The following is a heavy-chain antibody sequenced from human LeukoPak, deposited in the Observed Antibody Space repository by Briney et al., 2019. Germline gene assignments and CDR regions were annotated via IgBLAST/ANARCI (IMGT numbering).Heavy chain of an antibody. Sequence: SETLSLTCTVSGGSISSSSYYWGWIRQPPGKGLEWIGSIYYSGSTYYNPSLKSRFTISVDTSKNQFSLKLSSVTAADTAVYYCARQPEQYYYGSGSYYKPLDYWGQGTLVTVSS. J-gene: IGHJ4*02. CDR1: GGSISSSSYY. D-gene: IGHD3-10*01. CDR3: ARQPEQYYYGSGSYYKPLDY. V-gene: IGHV4-39*01. CDR2: IYYSGST.